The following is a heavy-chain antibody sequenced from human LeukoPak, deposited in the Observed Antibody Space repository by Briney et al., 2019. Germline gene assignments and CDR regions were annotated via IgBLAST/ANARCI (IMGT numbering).Heavy chain of an antibody. Sequence: GRSLRLSCAASGFTFSTYAMHWVRQAPGKGLEWVAFIWPDGSKKYYADSVKGRFAISRENSKNTVYLQMNDLRPEDTAPYFCAKISSSAESNFDYWGQGTLLTVSS. CDR3: AKISSSAESNFDY. J-gene: IGHJ4*02. D-gene: IGHD6-25*01. CDR2: IWPDGSKK. CDR1: GFTFSTYA. V-gene: IGHV3-33*06.